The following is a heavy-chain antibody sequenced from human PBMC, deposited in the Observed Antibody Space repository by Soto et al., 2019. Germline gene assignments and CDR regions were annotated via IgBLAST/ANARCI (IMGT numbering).Heavy chain of an antibody. CDR3: ARGLRQQLFIRTYYYGMDV. Sequence: GGSLRLSCAASGFIFRNYAMHWVRQAPCKGLECLAVIAYDGSNQFYRDSVKGRFTISRDNSKNTLYLHMNSLRSEDTAVYYCARGLRQQLFIRTYYYGMDVWGQGTTVTVSS. CDR1: GFIFRNYA. V-gene: IGHV3-30-3*01. J-gene: IGHJ6*02. CDR2: IAYDGSNQ. D-gene: IGHD6-13*01.